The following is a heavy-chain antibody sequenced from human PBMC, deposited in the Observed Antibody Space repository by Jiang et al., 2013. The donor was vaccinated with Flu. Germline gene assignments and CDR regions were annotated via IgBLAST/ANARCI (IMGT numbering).Heavy chain of an antibody. CDR2: MSYSGST. Sequence: LLKPSETLALTCIVSGGSMNNYYWSWIRQPPGKGLEYIGYMSYSGSTNYNSSLKSRVTISVDTSKNQFSLNLRSVTAADTAVYFCARRPQRRSSRRNGNWYFDLWGLAPWSLSPQ. CDR3: ARRPQRRSSRRNGNWYFDL. J-gene: IGHJ2*01. V-gene: IGHV4-59*08. D-gene: IGHD6-13*01. CDR1: GGSMNNYY.